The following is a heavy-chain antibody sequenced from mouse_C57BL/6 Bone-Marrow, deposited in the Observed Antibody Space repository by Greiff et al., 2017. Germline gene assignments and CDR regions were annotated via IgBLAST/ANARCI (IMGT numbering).Heavy chain of an antibody. Sequence: VQLQQSGPELVKPGDSVKISCKASGYSFTGYFMNWVMQSHGKSLEWIGRINPYNGDTFYNQKFKGKATLTVDKSSSTAHMELRSLTAEDSAVYYCARGDLSWFAYWGQGTLVTVSA. CDR2: INPYNGDT. CDR1: GYSFTGYF. CDR3: ARGDLSWFAY. V-gene: IGHV1-20*01. J-gene: IGHJ3*01. D-gene: IGHD6-1*01.